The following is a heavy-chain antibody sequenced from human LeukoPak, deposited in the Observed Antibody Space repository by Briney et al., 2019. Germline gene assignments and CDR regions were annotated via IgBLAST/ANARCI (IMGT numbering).Heavy chain of an antibody. CDR2: IYPGGSDT. J-gene: IGHJ4*02. CDR1: GYSFTSYW. V-gene: IGHV5-51*01. D-gene: IGHD3-3*01. Sequence: GESLKISCKGSGYSFTSYWIGWVRQMPGEGLEWMGIIYPGGSDTRYRASVQGQVTISDDKTNSTAYVEWRSLKAADTAMYYCARRKYEFWSDNSYYFDYWGQGTLVTVSS. CDR3: ARRKYEFWSDNSYYFDY.